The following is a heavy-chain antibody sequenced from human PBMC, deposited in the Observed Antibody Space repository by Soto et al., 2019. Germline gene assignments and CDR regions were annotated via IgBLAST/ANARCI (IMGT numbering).Heavy chain of an antibody. CDR3: ARHAQIYYYYMDV. CDR2: IYYSGST. CDR1: GGSISSSSYY. V-gene: IGHV4-39*01. J-gene: IGHJ6*03. Sequence: PSETLSLTCTVSGGSISSSSYYWGWIRQPPGKGLEWIGGIYYSGSTYYNPSLKSRVTISVDTSKNQFSLKLSSVTAADTAVYYCARHAQIYYYYMDVWGKGTTVTVSS.